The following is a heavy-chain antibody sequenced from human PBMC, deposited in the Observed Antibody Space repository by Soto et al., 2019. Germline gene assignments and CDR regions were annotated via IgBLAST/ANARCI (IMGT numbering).Heavy chain of an antibody. V-gene: IGHV2-5*02. CDR2: IYWDDDK. D-gene: IGHD3-3*01. Sequence: QITLNESGPTVVRPTETLTLTCRFSGFSLTTSGVGVGWIRQSPGKAPEWLALIYWDDDKRYSASLKSRLTIIKDTSKNQVVLKVSDLDQTDTATYYCAHRVLRTVFGLVTTTAIYFDFWGLGTPVAVSS. CDR3: AHRVLRTVFGLVTTTAIYFDF. CDR1: GFSLTTSGVG. J-gene: IGHJ4*02.